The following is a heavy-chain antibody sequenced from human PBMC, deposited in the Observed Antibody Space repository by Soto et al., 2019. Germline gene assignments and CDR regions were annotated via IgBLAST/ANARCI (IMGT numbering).Heavy chain of an antibody. V-gene: IGHV1-24*01. CDR2: FDPEDGET. D-gene: IGHD1-26*01. J-gene: IGHJ5*02. Sequence: ASVKVSCKVSGYTLTELSMHWVRQAPGKGLEWMGGFDPEDGETIYAQKFQGRVTMTEDTSTDTAYMELSSLRSEDTAVYYCATVGEVARKNSGQGNWFDPWGQGTLVTVSS. CDR1: GYTLTELS. CDR3: ATVGEVARKNSGQGNWFDP.